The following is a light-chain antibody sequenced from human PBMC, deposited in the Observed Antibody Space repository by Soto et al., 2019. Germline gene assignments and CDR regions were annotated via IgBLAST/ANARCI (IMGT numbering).Light chain of an antibody. CDR2: GAS. CDR1: QNIITK. J-gene: IGKJ4*01. Sequence: EIVMTQTPTTLSVSPGERSSVSCRASQNIITKLAWYQQKPGQAPRLLIYGASTRATGIPVRFSGSGSGTEFTLTITSLQSEDSAVYYCQEYNNWHPITFGGGTKVDIK. CDR3: QEYNNWHPIT. V-gene: IGKV3-15*01.